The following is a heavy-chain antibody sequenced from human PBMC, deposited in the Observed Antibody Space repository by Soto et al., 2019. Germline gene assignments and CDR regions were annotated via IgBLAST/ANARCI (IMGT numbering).Heavy chain of an antibody. CDR2: IWYDGTHK. J-gene: IGHJ4*02. V-gene: IGHV3-33*01. Sequence: PGGSLRLSCEASGFTFNTYSVHWVRQPPGKGLEWLAAIWYDGTHKYYADSVKGRFIISRDNSKKTLYLEMNSLRAEDTAVYYCARAGGTTATGFWHFDSWGQGTLVTVSS. D-gene: IGHD4-17*01. CDR3: ARAGGTTATGFWHFDS. CDR1: GFTFNTYS.